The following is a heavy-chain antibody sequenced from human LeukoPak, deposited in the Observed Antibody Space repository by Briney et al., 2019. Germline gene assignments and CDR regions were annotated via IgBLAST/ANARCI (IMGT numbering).Heavy chain of an antibody. CDR3: ARDLGWLLAFDI. V-gene: IGHV4-61*02. D-gene: IGHD3-3*01. J-gene: IGHJ3*02. CDR2: IYTSVST. Sequence: SQTLFLTCTVPGGSISSGSYYWSWIRQPAGKGLEWLGRIYTSVSTNYNRSLKSRVTISVDTSKNQFSLKLSSVTAADTAVYYCARDLGWLLAFDIWGQGTMVTVSS. CDR1: GGSISSGSYY.